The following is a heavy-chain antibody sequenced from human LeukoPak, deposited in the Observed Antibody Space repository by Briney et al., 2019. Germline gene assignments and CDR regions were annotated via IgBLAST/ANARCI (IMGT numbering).Heavy chain of an antibody. V-gene: IGHV1-46*01. CDR2: INPSGGNT. Sequence: GASVKVSCKASGYTFTSYYMHWVRQAPGQGLEWMGIINPSGGNTSYAQKFQGRVTMTRDTSTSTVYMELSSLRSEDTAVYYCARTQNLYCSSTSCYGAAYYYGMDVWGQGTTVTVSS. J-gene: IGHJ6*02. CDR3: ARTQNLYCSSTSCYGAAYYYGMDV. D-gene: IGHD2-2*01. CDR1: GYTFTSYY.